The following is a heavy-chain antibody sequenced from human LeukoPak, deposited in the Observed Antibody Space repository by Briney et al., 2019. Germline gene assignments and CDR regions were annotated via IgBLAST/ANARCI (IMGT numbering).Heavy chain of an antibody. CDR3: PKDLALAGTGGGFDV. Sequence: QTGGSLRLSCAASGFTFTTYAINWVRQAPGKGLEGVSGISGGGDKTYYADSVNGRFTISRDNSKNTVSLQMSSLRAEDTALYYCPKDLALAGTGGGFDVWGQGTRVAVSS. V-gene: IGHV3-23*01. D-gene: IGHD6-19*01. CDR1: GFTFTTYA. J-gene: IGHJ3*01. CDR2: ISGGGDKT.